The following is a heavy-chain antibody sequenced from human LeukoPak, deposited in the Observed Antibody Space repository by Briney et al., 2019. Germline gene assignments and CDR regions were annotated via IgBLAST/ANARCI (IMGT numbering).Heavy chain of an antibody. D-gene: IGHD2/OR15-2a*01. CDR2: ISSSGSTI. CDR3: ASLGSSKVTLDY. Sequence: GGSLRLSCAASGFTFSSYEMNWVRQAPGKVLEWVSYISSSGSTIYYADSVKGRFTISRDNAKNSLYLQMNSLRAEDTAVYYCASLGSSKVTLDYWGQGTLVTVSS. CDR1: GFTFSSYE. V-gene: IGHV3-48*03. J-gene: IGHJ4*02.